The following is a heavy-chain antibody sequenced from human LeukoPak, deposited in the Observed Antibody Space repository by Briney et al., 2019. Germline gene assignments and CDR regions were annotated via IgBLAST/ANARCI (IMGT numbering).Heavy chain of an antibody. CDR3: GGTTNVAAGTFGWFDP. D-gene: IGHD6-13*01. J-gene: IGHJ5*02. CDR1: GFTFSSYG. CDR2: IWYDGSNK. V-gene: IGHV3-33*01. Sequence: GGSLRLSCAASGFTFSSYGMHWVRQAPGKGLEWVAVIWYDGSNKYYADSVKGRFTISRDNSKNTLYLQMNSLRAEDTAVYYCGGTTNVAAGTFGWFDPWGQGTLVTVSS.